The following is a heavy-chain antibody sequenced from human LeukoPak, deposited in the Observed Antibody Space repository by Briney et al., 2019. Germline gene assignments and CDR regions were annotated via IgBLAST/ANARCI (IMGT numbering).Heavy chain of an antibody. CDR1: GGSVSSESYH. CDR3: ARGVGGVREGFDI. J-gene: IGHJ3*02. CDR2: TFTGGSS. V-gene: IGHV4-61*01. Sequence: SETLSLTCTVSGGSVSSESYHWTWIRQPPGKGLEWIAYTFTGGSSYYNPSLKSRVTISVDTSKNQFSLKLNSVTAADTAQYHCARGVGGVREGFDIWGQGTMVTVSS. D-gene: IGHD3-16*01.